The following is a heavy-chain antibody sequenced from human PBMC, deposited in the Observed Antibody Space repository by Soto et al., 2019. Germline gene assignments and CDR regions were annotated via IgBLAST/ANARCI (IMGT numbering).Heavy chain of an antibody. J-gene: IGHJ6*02. CDR2: ISDSGSST. CDR3: AKDLGYCSSSTCSPPYGMDV. V-gene: IGHV3-23*01. D-gene: IGHD2-2*01. Sequence: GSLRLSCAASGFTFSSYAMNWVRQAPGKGLEWVSAISDSGSSTNYADSVKGRFTISRDNSKNTLYLQMNSLRAEDTAVYYCAKDLGYCSSSTCSPPYGMDVWGQGTTVTVSS. CDR1: GFTFSSYA.